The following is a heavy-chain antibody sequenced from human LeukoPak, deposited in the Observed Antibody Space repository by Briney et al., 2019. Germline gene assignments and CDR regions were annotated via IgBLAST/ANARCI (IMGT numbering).Heavy chain of an antibody. CDR2: ISWNSDTR. Sequence: GGSLRLSCAVSGFTFDDYAMHWVRQVPGKGLEWVAGISWNSDTRGYVDSVKGRFTISRDNAKNSLYLQMNSLRAEDTAVYYCARDVGDCFFDYWGQGTLVTVSS. V-gene: IGHV3-9*01. CDR1: GFTFDDYA. D-gene: IGHD2-21*02. CDR3: ARDVGDCFFDY. J-gene: IGHJ4*02.